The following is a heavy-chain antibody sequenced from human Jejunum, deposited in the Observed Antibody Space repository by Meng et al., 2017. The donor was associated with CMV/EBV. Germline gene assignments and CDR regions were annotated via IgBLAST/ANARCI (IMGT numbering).Heavy chain of an antibody. J-gene: IGHJ4*02. CDR3: AKREASTVFGVAFDY. CDR2: IYSGGSST. CDR1: FTFSSYA. V-gene: IGHV3-23*03. D-gene: IGHD3-3*01. Sequence: FTFSSYAMSWVRQAPGKGLEWVSVIYSGGSSTYYADSVKGRFTISRDNSKNTLYLQMHSLRVEDTAIYYCAKREASTVFGVAFDYWGQGTLVTVSS.